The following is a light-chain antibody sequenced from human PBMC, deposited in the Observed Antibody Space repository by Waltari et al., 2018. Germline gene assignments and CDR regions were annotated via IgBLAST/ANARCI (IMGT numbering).Light chain of an antibody. Sequence: DIQVTQSPSSLSASVGDTVTITCRSSQGMNSWLAWYQHKPGKAPRSLIYATSTLQGGTPSRFSGSGSGTDFTLTIDSLQPEDFATYYCQQYYTFPPTFGGGTKVEIK. CDR3: QQYYTFPPT. CDR2: ATS. CDR1: QGMNSW. J-gene: IGKJ4*01. V-gene: IGKV1D-16*01.